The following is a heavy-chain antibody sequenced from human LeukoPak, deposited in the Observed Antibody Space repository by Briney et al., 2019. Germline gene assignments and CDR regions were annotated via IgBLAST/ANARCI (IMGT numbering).Heavy chain of an antibody. CDR1: GFTFSSYW. Sequence: GGSLRLSRAASGFTFSSYWMSWVRQAPGKWLEWVSAISGSSSFTYYADSVKGRFTISRDNAKNSLYLQMNSLRAEDTAVYYCARDRAVAGNDAFDIWGQGTMVTVSS. CDR3: ARDRAVAGNDAFDI. D-gene: IGHD6-19*01. J-gene: IGHJ3*02. CDR2: ISGSSSFT. V-gene: IGHV3-21*01.